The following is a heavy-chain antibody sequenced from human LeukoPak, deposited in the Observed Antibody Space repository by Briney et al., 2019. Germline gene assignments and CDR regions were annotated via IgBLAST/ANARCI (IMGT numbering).Heavy chain of an antibody. D-gene: IGHD2-2*01. CDR2: ISGSGGST. CDR1: GFTFSSYA. CDR3: AQRGGPAVTPPKY. J-gene: IGHJ4*02. Sequence: GGSLRLSCAASGFTFSSYAMSWVRQAPGKGLEWVSAISGSGGSTYYADSVKGRFTISRDNSKNTLYLQMNSLRAEDTAVYYCAQRGGPAVTPPKYWGQGTLVTVSS. V-gene: IGHV3-23*01.